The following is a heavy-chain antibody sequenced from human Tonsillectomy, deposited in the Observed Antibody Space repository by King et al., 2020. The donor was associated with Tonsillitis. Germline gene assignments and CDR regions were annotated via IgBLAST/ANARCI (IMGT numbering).Heavy chain of an antibody. CDR1: GFTVSSNY. V-gene: IGHV3-53*01. CDR3: VMVDPTYDYVMDF. J-gene: IGHJ6*02. CDR2: IYSGGST. Sequence: VQLVESGGGLIQPGGSLRLSCAASGFTVSSNYMSWVRQAPGKGLEWGSIIYSGGSTYYTDSVKGRFTISRDNFKNTLYLQMNSLRAEDTAVYYCVMVDPTYDYVMDFWGQGTTVSVSS. D-gene: IGHD2-15*01.